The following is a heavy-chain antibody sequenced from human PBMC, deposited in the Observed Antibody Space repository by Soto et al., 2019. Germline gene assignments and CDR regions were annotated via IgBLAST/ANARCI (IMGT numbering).Heavy chain of an antibody. Sequence: GASVKVSCKASGYTFTSYGISWVRQAPGQGLEWMGWISAYNGNTNYAQKLQGRVTMTTDTSTSTAYMELRSLRSDDTAVYYCARVTDYYDSSGPVDYWGQGTMVTVYS. CDR2: ISAYNGNT. V-gene: IGHV1-18*01. D-gene: IGHD3-22*01. J-gene: IGHJ4*02. CDR3: ARVTDYYDSSGPVDY. CDR1: GYTFTSYG.